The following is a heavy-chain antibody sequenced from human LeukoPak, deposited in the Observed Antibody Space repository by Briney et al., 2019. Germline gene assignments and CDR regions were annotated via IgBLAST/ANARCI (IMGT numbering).Heavy chain of an antibody. Sequence: PGGSLRLSCAASGFTVSSYWIHWVRQAPGKGLVWVSLIRRDGTTSFAASVQGRFTISRDNARNTLYLRMNSLAAEDTAVYYCARDAGQATPFDYWGPGTLVTVSS. CDR1: GFTVSSYW. V-gene: IGHV3-74*01. CDR3: ARDAGQATPFDY. CDR2: IRRDGTT. D-gene: IGHD2-15*01. J-gene: IGHJ4*02.